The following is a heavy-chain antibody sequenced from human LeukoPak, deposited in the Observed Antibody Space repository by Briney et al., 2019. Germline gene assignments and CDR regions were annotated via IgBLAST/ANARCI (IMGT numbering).Heavy chain of an antibody. J-gene: IGHJ4*02. CDR3: AREREPVTTEFDY. CDR1: GFTFSDYY. CDR2: ISPDSGSTI. V-gene: IGHV3-11*01. D-gene: IGHD4-17*01. Sequence: GGSLRLSCAASGFTFSDYYMGWIRQAPGKGLEWISYISPDSGSTIYYADSVKGRFTISRDNAKNSLYLQMNSLRPEDTAVYYCAREREPVTTEFDYWGQGTLVTVSS.